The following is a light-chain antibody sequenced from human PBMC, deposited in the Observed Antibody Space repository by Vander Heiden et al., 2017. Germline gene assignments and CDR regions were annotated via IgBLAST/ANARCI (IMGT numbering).Light chain of an antibody. CDR3: QQSMSFPLT. CDR2: GAS. Sequence: IRLTQSPSFVSASVGDRVTMTCRASQRIDSCLAWYRQKSGKAPELLIYGASTLENGVPSRFSGGGFGRDFTLTISSLQPEDFGTYYCQQSMSFPLTFGQGTRLEIK. V-gene: IGKV1-12*01. CDR1: QRIDSC. J-gene: IGKJ5*01.